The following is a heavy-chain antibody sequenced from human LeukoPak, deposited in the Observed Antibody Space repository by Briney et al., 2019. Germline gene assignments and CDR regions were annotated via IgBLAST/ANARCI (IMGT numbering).Heavy chain of an antibody. CDR3: ARDTSYYYDSSGGFDY. Sequence: GGSLRLSCAASGFTLSSYSMNWVRQALGKGLEWVSYISSSSNYIYYADSVKGRLTISRDNARNSLYLQMNSLRAEDTAVYYCARDTSYYYDSSGGFDYWGQGTLVTVSS. CDR1: GFTLSSYS. J-gene: IGHJ4*02. V-gene: IGHV3-21*06. D-gene: IGHD3-22*01. CDR2: ISSSSNYI.